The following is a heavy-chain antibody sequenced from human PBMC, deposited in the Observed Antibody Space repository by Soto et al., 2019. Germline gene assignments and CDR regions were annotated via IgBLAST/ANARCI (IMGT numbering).Heavy chain of an antibody. D-gene: IGHD3-10*01. CDR1: GYTFTSYD. V-gene: IGHV1-8*01. CDR2: MNPNSGNT. CDR3: ARGYTMVRGVIIRRIHGYGMDV. J-gene: IGHJ6*02. Sequence: EASVKVSCKASGYTFTSYDINWVRQATGQGLEWMGWMNPNSGNTGYAQKFQGRVTMTRNTSISTAYMELSSLRSEDTAVYYCARGYTMVRGVIIRRIHGYGMDVWGQGSTVTVSS.